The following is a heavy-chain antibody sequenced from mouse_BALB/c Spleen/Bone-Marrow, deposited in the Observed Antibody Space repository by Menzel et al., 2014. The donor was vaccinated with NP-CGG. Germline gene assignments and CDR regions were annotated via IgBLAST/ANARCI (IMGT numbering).Heavy chain of an antibody. V-gene: IGHV1-14*01. J-gene: IGHJ4*01. CDR1: GYTFTSYI. D-gene: IGHD2-3*01. CDR2: INPYNDGT. Sequence: EVQLVESGPERVKPGASVKMSCKASGYTFTSYIMHWVKQKPGQGLEWIGYINPYNDGTKYNEKFKGKATLTSDKSSSTAYMELSSLTSEDSAVYYCARRWLPYAMDYWGQGTSVTVSS. CDR3: ARRWLPYAMDY.